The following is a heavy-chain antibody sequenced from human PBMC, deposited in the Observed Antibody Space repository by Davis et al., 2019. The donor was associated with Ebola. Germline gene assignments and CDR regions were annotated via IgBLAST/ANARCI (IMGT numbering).Heavy chain of an antibody. V-gene: IGHV4-59*08. J-gene: IGHJ5*02. CDR1: GGSISDHY. D-gene: IGHD3-10*01. CDR2: IYYDGTT. CDR3: ARRVPMGNWFDP. Sequence: MPSETLSLTCTVSGGSISDHYWCWIRQPPGKALEWIGYIYYDGTTNYNPSLKSRVTISLDPSKNQLSPKLSSVTAADTAVYYCARRVPMGNWFDPWGQGTLVTVSS.